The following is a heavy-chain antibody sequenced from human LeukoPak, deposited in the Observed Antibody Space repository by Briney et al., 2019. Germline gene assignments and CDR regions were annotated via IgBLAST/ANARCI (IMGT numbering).Heavy chain of an antibody. J-gene: IGHJ4*02. CDR2: ISYDGVNK. D-gene: IGHD1-26*01. CDR3: ARVSSVGATREFDY. CDR1: GFTFSTYV. V-gene: IGHV3-30-3*01. Sequence: GRSLRLSCAASGFTFSTYVMHWVRQAPGKGLEWVAVISYDGVNKYYADSVNGRFTISRDDSKNTVYLQMNSLRVEDTAVYYCARVSSVGATREFDYWGQGTLVTVSS.